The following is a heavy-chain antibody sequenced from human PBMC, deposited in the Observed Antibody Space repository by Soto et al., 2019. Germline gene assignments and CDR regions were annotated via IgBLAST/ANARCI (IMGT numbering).Heavy chain of an antibody. Sequence: QVQLVESGGGVVQPGRSLRLSCAASGFTFSSYGMHWVRQAPGKGLEWVAVIWYDGSNKYYADSVKGRFTISRDNSKNTLDLQMNSLRAEDTAVYYCARDLGIAAAGTNYWGQGTLVTVSS. CDR2: IWYDGSNK. V-gene: IGHV3-33*01. J-gene: IGHJ4*02. CDR3: ARDLGIAAAGTNY. CDR1: GFTFSSYG. D-gene: IGHD6-13*01.